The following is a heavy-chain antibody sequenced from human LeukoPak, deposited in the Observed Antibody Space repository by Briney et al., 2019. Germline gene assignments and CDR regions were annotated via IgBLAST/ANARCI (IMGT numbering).Heavy chain of an antibody. CDR3: ARDDTVVVGATWDAFDI. Sequence: SETLSLTCTVSGGPISSYYWSWIRQPAGKGLEWIGRIYTSGSTNYSPSLKSRVTMSVDTSKNQFSLKLSSVTAADTAVYYCARDDTVVVGATWDAFDIWGQGTMVTVSS. CDR1: GGPISSYY. J-gene: IGHJ3*02. V-gene: IGHV4-4*07. CDR2: IYTSGST. D-gene: IGHD1-26*01.